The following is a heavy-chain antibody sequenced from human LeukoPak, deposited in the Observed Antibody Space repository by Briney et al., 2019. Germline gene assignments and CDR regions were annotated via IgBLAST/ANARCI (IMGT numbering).Heavy chain of an antibody. D-gene: IGHD1-26*01. CDR3: ARDGGSYFRDY. CDR2: INPKSGDT. Sequence: ASVKVSCKASGYTLSDNWLHWMRQAPGHGPEWMGSINPKSGDTDLAQRFQGRVTMTRDTSINTAYMELRSLRSDDTAVYYCARDGGSYFRDYWGQGTLVTVSS. J-gene: IGHJ4*02. V-gene: IGHV1-2*02. CDR1: GYTLSDNW.